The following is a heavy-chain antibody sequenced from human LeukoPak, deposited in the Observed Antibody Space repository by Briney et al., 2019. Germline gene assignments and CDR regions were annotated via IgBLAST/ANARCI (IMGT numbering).Heavy chain of an antibody. V-gene: IGHV3-43*02. D-gene: IGHD5-24*01. CDR2: ISGDGGST. Sequence: GGSLRLSCAASGFTFDDYAMHWVRQAPGKGLEWVSLISGDGGSTYFADSVKGRFTISRDNSKNSLYLQMNSLRTEDTALYYCAKGGDGYNYQQTGYRGQGTLVTVSS. CDR3: AKGGDGYNYQQTGY. J-gene: IGHJ4*02. CDR1: GFTFDDYA.